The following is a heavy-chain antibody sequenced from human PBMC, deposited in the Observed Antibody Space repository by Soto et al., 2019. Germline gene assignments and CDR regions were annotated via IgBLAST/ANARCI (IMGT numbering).Heavy chain of an antibody. D-gene: IGHD6-19*01. V-gene: IGHV3-7*03. Sequence: GGSLRLSCVASGFTFISSFMGWVRQAPGKGLEWVANINQDGGGTYYVDSVEGRFTISRDNAKDSLYLQMNSLRGEDTAVYYCARYFRGSGRYFFDYWGQGTLVTVSS. J-gene: IGHJ4*02. CDR1: GFTFISSF. CDR3: ARYFRGSGRYFFDY. CDR2: INQDGGGT.